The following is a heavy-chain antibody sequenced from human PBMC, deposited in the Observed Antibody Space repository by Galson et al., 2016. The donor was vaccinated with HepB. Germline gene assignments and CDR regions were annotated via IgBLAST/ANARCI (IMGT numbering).Heavy chain of an antibody. D-gene: IGHD6-19*01. CDR2: INAGNGNT. Sequence: SVKVSCKASGYTFTSYEMHWVRQAPGQGLEWMGWINAGNGNTKHSQKFQGRVTFTGDTSASTGYMELSSLRSEDTALYYCARARDTSGWSPGDFFFDYWGQGTLVTVSS. V-gene: IGHV1-3*01. J-gene: IGHJ4*02. CDR3: ARARDTSGWSPGDFFFDY. CDR1: GYTFTSYE.